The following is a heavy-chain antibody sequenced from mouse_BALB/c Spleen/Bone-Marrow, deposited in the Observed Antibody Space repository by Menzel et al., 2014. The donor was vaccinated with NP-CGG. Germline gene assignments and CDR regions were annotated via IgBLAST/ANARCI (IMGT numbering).Heavy chain of an antibody. J-gene: IGHJ2*01. CDR3: TRGGSSPYYVDY. D-gene: IGHD1-1*01. Sequence: VQGVESGAELVRPGTSVKVSCKASGYAFTNYLIEWVKQRPGQGLEWIGVINPGSGGTNYNEKFKGKATLTADKSSSTAYMQLSSLISEDSAVYYCTRGGSSPYYVDYWGQGTTLTVSS. V-gene: IGHV1-54*01. CDR2: INPGSGGT. CDR1: GYAFTNYL.